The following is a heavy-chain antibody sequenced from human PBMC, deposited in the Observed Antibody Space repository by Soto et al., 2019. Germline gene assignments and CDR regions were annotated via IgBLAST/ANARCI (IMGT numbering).Heavy chain of an antibody. CDR3: ATKGDRGST. V-gene: IGHV3-7*01. CDR2: ISPGGIAT. CDR1: GFSFTTYW. D-gene: IGHD3-16*01. J-gene: IGHJ5*02. Sequence: EVQVVESGGGLVQPGGSLRLSCAVSGFSFTTYWMTWVRQAPGRGLEWVANISPGGIATHYVDSVKGRFTISGDNAKNSVYLQMNSLRADDTDVYYCATKGDRGSTWGQGTLVTFSS.